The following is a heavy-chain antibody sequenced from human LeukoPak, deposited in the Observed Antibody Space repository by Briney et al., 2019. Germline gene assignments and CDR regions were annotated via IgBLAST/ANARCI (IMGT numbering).Heavy chain of an antibody. D-gene: IGHD6-19*01. CDR1: GFTFSSYA. V-gene: IGHV3-23*01. CDR2: ISGSGGST. Sequence: GGSLRLSCAASGFTFSSYAMSWVRQAPGKGLEWVSAISGSGGSTYYADCVKGRFTISRDNSKNTVYLQVNSLRAEDTAVYYCAKTTTGYSSGRYPGWPVDYWGQGTLVTVSS. J-gene: IGHJ4*02. CDR3: AKTTTGYSSGRYPGWPVDY.